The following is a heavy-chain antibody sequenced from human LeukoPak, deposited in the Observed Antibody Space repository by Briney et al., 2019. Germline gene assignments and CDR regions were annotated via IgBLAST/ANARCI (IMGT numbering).Heavy chain of an antibody. CDR2: INHSGST. J-gene: IGHJ4*02. V-gene: IGHV4-34*01. CDR3: ARLTRSMVRGVIRDY. D-gene: IGHD3-10*01. CDR1: GGSFSGYY. Sequence: SETLSLTCAVYGGSFSGYYWSWIRQPPGKGLEWIGEINHSGSTNYNPSLKSRVTISVDTSKNQFSLKLSSVIAADTAVYYCARLTRSMVRGVIRDYWGQGTLVTVSS.